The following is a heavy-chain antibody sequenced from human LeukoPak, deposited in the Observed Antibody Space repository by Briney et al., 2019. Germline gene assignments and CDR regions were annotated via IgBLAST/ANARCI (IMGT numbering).Heavy chain of an antibody. CDR1: GGTFSSYA. V-gene: IGHV1-69*04. CDR2: IIPILGIA. CDR3: ARGAGWLLNYYYYGMDV. D-gene: IGHD5-24*01. J-gene: IGHJ6*02. Sequence: SVKVSCKASGGTFSSYAISWVRQAPGQGLEWMGRIIPILGIANYAQKFQGRVTITADKSTSTAYMELSSLRSEDTAVYYCARGAGWLLNYYYYGMDVWGQWTTVTVSS.